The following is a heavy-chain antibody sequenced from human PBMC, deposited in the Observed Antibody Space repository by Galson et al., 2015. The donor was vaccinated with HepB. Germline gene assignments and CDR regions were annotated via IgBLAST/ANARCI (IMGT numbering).Heavy chain of an antibody. CDR2: INHIGST. V-gene: IGHV4-34*01. CDR3: ARGGDRYQSSWFDP. Sequence: ETLSLTCAVYGGSFSGYFWNWIRQPPGKGLEWIAEINHIGSTNYNPSLRSRVSISIDTSKNQISLMLTSVTAADTGVYYCARGGDRYQSSWFDPWGQGTLVTVSS. CDR1: GGSFSGYF. J-gene: IGHJ5*02. D-gene: IGHD1-14*01.